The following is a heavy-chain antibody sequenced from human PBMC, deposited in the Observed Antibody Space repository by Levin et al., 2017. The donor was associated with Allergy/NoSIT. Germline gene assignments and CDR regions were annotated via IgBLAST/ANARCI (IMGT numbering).Heavy chain of an antibody. J-gene: IGHJ6*02. CDR2: ISAYKGNT. D-gene: IGHD5-12*01. CDR3: ARPNVDIVATGSVYYYGMDV. V-gene: IGHV1-18*01. CDR1: GYTFTSYG. Sequence: ASVKVSCKASGYTFTSYGLSWVRQAPGQGLEWMGWISAYKGNTNYAQKLQGRVTMTTDTSTSTAYMELRSLRFDDTAVYYCARPNVDIVATGSVYYYGMDVWGQGTTVTVSS.